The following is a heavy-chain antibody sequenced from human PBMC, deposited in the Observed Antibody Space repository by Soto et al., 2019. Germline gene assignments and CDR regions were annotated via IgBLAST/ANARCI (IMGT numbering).Heavy chain of an antibody. J-gene: IGHJ6*02. CDR1: GFSFNTYT. V-gene: IGHV3-30-3*01. CDR2: ISNGGSNE. Sequence: QVQLVESGGGVVQPGRSLRLSCAASGFSFNTYTMHWVRQAPGKGLEWVAVISNGGSNEYYADSVEGRFTISRDNSKNTLYLQMDSLRGEDTAVYYCARRSEYGSLTRLDVWGQGTTVTVSS. D-gene: IGHD3-10*01. CDR3: ARRSEYGSLTRLDV.